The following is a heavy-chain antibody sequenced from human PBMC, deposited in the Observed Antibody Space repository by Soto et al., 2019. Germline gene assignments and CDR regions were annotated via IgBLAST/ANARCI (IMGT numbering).Heavy chain of an antibody. CDR2: IKQDGSEK. CDR1: GFTFSNYW. Sequence: GSLRLSCVASGFTFSNYWMRWVRQAPGKGLEWVANIKQDGSEKYYVDSVKGRFTISRDNAKNSLYLQMNSLRAEDTAVYYCARVDYWGQGTLVTVSS. V-gene: IGHV3-7*01. CDR3: ARVDY. J-gene: IGHJ4*02.